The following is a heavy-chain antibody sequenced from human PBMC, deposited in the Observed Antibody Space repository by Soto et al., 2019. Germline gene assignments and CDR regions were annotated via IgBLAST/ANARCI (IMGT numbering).Heavy chain of an antibody. J-gene: IGHJ4*02. D-gene: IGHD1-26*01. CDR1: GPSITSYY. V-gene: IGHV4-59*01. Sequence: AQLQESGPGLVKPSETLSLTCTVSGPSITSYYWTWIRQPPGKGLEWIGHIYYRGSTNYNPSLKSRVTISAATSKNQFSLRLGSVTAADTAVYYCARWDHVLFHFYFWGQGALVTVSS. CDR3: ARWDHVLFHFYF. CDR2: IYYRGST.